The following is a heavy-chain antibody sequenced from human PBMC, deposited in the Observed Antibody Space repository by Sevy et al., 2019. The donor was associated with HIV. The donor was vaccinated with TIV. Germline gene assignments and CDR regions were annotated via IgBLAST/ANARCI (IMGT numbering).Heavy chain of an antibody. CDR1: GFTFSDYY. Sequence: GGSLRLSCAASGFTFSDYYMSWIRQAPGKGLEWVSYISSSGSTIYHADSVKGRFTISRDNTKNSLYLQMNSLRAEDTAVYYCARVSRDYGGNPDAFDIWGQGTMVNVSS. J-gene: IGHJ3*02. V-gene: IGHV3-11*04. CDR3: ARVSRDYGGNPDAFDI. CDR2: ISSSGSTI. D-gene: IGHD4-17*01.